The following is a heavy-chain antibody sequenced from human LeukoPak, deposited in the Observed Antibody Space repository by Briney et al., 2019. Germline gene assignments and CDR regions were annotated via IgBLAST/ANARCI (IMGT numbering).Heavy chain of an antibody. CDR2: ISGSGGST. J-gene: IGHJ4*02. CDR1: GFTFSSYA. D-gene: IGHD5-18*01. CDR3: AKGKNTAMVKTYFDY. V-gene: IGHV3-23*01. Sequence: GGSLRLSCAASGFTFSSYAMRWVRHAPGKGLECVSAISGSGGSTYYADSVKGRFTIPRDNSKNTLYLQMNSLRAEDTAVYYCAKGKNTAMVKTYFDYWGQGTLVTVSS.